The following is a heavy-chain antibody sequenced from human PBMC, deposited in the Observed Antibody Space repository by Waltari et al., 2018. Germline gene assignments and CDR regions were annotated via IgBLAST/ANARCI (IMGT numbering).Heavy chain of an antibody. Sequence: QVQLVESGGGVVQPGRSLRLSCAASGFTFSSYAMHWVTQAPGKGREWLAVISYDGSNNYYADSVKGRFTISRDNSKNTLYLQMNSLRAEDTAVYYCARDQSFDYWGQGTLVTVSS. CDR3: ARDQSFDY. V-gene: IGHV3-30-3*01. CDR2: ISYDGSNN. CDR1: GFTFSSYA. J-gene: IGHJ4*02.